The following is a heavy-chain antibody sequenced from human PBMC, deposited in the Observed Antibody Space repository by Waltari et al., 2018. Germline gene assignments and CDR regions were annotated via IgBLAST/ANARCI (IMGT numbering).Heavy chain of an antibody. CDR2: ISSSSSTI. D-gene: IGHD3-22*01. V-gene: IGHV3-48*01. CDR3: ARETLYDSSGPYYFDY. Sequence: EVQLVESGGGLVQPGGSLRLSCAASGFTFSSYGMNWVRQAPGKGLEWVSYISSSSSTIYYADSVKGRFTISRDNAKRSLYLQMNSLRAEDTAVYYCARETLYDSSGPYYFDYWGQGTLVTVSS. J-gene: IGHJ4*02. CDR1: GFTFSSYG.